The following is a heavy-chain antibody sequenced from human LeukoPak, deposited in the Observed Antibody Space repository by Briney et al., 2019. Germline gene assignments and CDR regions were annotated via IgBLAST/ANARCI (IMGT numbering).Heavy chain of an antibody. J-gene: IGHJ4*02. CDR3: ATLYNWNDVDGVETDY. V-gene: IGHV4-30-4*01. D-gene: IGHD1-20*01. CDR1: GGSISSGDYY. Sequence: SETLSLTCTVSGGSISSGDYYWSWIRQPPGKGLEWIGYIYYSGSTYYNPSLKSRVTISVDTSKNQFSLKLSSVTAADTAVYYCATLYNWNDVDGVETDYWGQGTLVTVSS. CDR2: IYYSGST.